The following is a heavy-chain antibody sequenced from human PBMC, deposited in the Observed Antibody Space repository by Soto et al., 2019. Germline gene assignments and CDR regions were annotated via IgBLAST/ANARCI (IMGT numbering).Heavy chain of an antibody. CDR3: ATLGTQFDR. CDR2: ISGSGNSI. J-gene: IGHJ5*02. D-gene: IGHD1-1*01. V-gene: IGHV3-11*01. Sequence: RRLSCAASGFTFSDYYMSWIRQAPGMGLEWVSYISGSGNSIYYADSVKGRFTISRDNAKNSLYLQMNSLRVEDTAVYYCATLGTQFDRWGQGNLVTVSS. CDR1: GFTFSDYY.